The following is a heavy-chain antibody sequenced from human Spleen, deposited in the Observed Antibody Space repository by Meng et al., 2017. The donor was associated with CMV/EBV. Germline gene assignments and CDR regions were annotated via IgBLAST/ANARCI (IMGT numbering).Heavy chain of an antibody. D-gene: IGHD5-18*01. J-gene: IGHJ6*02. V-gene: IGHV3-15*01. CDR3: TREGLLYSNGFLYYIMDV. CDR2: IKSKTDGVTP. CDR1: GFTFSTFA. Sequence: GESLKISCAASGFTFSTFAMHWVRQAPGKGLEWVGRIKSKTDGVTPDYAESVKDRFTISRDDSEDTLYLQMNSLKTEDTAVYYCTREGLLYSNGFLYYIMDVWGQGTTVTVSS.